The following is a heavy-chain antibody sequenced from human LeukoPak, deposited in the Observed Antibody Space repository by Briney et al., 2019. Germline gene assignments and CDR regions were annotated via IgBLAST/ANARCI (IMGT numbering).Heavy chain of an antibody. CDR2: MKQDGSEK. CDR1: GFTFSSYA. Sequence: GGSLRLSCAASGFTFSSYAMSWVRQAPGKGLEWVANMKQDGSEKYYVDSVKGRFTISRDNSKNIHFLEMNSPRDGDTATYYCAREAAWGNWYFDLLGRGTLVTVSS. CDR3: AREAAWGNWYFDL. J-gene: IGHJ2*01. V-gene: IGHV3-7*01. D-gene: IGHD3-16*01.